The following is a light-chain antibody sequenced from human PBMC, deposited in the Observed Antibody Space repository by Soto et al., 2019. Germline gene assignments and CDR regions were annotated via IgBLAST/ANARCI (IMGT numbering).Light chain of an antibody. CDR2: SVS. V-gene: IGKV3-20*01. CDR3: QQYGALPVT. Sequence: EAVLTQSPGTLSLSPGEGATLSCRASQSVRGSSFAWYQQKPGQAPRLLIYSVSSRATGIPDRFSGSGSGTDFTLTISRLEPEDFAVYYCQQYGALPVTFGPGTTVDIK. J-gene: IGKJ3*01. CDR1: QSVRGSS.